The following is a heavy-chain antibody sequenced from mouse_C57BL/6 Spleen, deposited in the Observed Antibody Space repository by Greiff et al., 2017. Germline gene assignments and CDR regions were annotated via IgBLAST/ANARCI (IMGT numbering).Heavy chain of an antibody. CDR2: IWTGGGT. Sequence: VKLMESGPGLVAPSQSLSITCTVSGFSLTSYAISWVRQPPGKGLEWLGVIWTGGGTNYNSALKSRLSISKDNSKSQVFLKMNSLQTDDTARYYCARNPGGYDRGLDYWGQGTTLTVSS. J-gene: IGHJ2*01. CDR3: ARNPGGYDRGLDY. D-gene: IGHD2-2*01. CDR1: GFSLTSYA. V-gene: IGHV2-9-1*01.